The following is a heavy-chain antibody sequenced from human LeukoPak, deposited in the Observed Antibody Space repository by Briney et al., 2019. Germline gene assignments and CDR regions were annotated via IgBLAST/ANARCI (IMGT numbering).Heavy chain of an antibody. J-gene: IGHJ5*02. CDR3: ARVASSPFVFGDWFDP. D-gene: IGHD3-10*02. CDR1: GGSISSSSYY. Sequence: SETLSLTCTVSGGSISSSSYYWGWIRQPPGKGLEWIGSIYYSGSTYYNPSLKSRVTISVDTTKNQFSLKLSSVTAADTAVYYCARVASSPFVFGDWFDPWGQGTLVTVSS. CDR2: IYYSGST. V-gene: IGHV4-39*07.